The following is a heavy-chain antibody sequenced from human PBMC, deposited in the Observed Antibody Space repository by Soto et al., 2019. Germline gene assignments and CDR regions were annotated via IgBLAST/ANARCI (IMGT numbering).Heavy chain of an antibody. CDR3: TTDLYLDGRVDY. J-gene: IGHJ4*02. CDR1: GFTFSNAW. Sequence: GGSLRLSCAASGFTFSNAWMSWVRQAPGKGLEWVGRIKSKTDGGTTDYAAPVKGRFTISRDDSKNTLYLQMNSLKTEDTAVYYCTTDLYLDGRVDYWGQGTLVTVSS. CDR2: IKSKTDGGTT. D-gene: IGHD1-1*01. V-gene: IGHV3-15*01.